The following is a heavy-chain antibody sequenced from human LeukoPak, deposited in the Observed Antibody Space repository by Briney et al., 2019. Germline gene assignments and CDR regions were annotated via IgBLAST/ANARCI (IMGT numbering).Heavy chain of an antibody. D-gene: IGHD3-10*01. CDR1: GFTFDDYG. V-gene: IGHV3-7*01. Sequence: PGGSLRLSCAASGFTFDDYGMSWVRHAPGKGLEWVANIKQDGSEKYYGDSVKGRFTISRGNAKNSLSLQMNSLRAEDTAVYYCARPLMYYYGSETYFWFDPWGQGTLVTVSS. CDR3: ARPLMYYYGSETYFWFDP. J-gene: IGHJ5*02. CDR2: IKQDGSEK.